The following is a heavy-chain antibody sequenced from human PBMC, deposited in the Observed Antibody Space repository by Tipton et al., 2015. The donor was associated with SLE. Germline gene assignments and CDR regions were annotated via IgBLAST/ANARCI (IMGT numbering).Heavy chain of an antibody. CDR1: GFTFSSYA. D-gene: IGHD5-12*01. Sequence: SLRLSCAASGFTFSSYAMHWVRQAPGKGLEWVAVISYDGSNKYYADSVKGRFTISRDNSKNTLYLQMNSLRAEDTAVYYCAREKYSSLDVWGKGTTVTVSS. V-gene: IGHV3-30-3*01. J-gene: IGHJ6*04. CDR2: ISYDGSNK. CDR3: AREKYSSLDV.